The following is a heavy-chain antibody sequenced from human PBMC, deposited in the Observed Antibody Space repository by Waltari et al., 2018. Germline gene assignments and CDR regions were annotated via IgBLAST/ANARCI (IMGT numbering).Heavy chain of an antibody. CDR2: IYYSGST. D-gene: IGHD5-12*01. CDR3: ARGREMATMVPGFDY. J-gene: IGHJ4*02. CDR1: GGSISSHY. V-gene: IGHV4-59*11. Sequence: QVQLQESGPGLVKPSETLSLTCTVSGGSISSHYWSWIRQPPGKGLEWIGYIYYSGSTNCNPTLKSRVTRSVDTSKNQFSLKRSSVTAADTAVYYCARGREMATMVPGFDYWGQGTLVTVSS.